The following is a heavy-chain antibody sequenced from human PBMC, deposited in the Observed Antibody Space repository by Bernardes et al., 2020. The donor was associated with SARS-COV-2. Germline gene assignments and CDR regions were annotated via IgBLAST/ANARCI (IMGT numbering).Heavy chain of an antibody. J-gene: IGHJ5*02. CDR2: LNTNTGSP. D-gene: IGHD2-8*01. CDR1: GYSFTSYV. V-gene: IGHV7-4-1*02. CDR3: ARDSSSCTSCTFNWFDP. Sequence: ASVKVSCKTSGYSFTSYVINWVRQAPGHGLEWMGWLNTNTGSPTYAQGFTGRFVFSLDTSVNTAYLHISGLKAEDTAMYYCARDSSSCTSCTFNWFDPWGQGTLVTVPS.